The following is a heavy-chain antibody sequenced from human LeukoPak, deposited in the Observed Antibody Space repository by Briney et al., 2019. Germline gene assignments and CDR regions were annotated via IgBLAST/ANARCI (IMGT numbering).Heavy chain of an antibody. CDR1: GFTFSDSY. Sequence: GSLRLSCAASGFTFSDSYMSWIRQAPGKGLEWVSYISSSGSTIYYAESVKGRFTMSRDNAKNSLYLQMNSLRAEDTAVYYCARGDSSSWYYFDYWGQGTLVTVSS. V-gene: IGHV3-11*01. D-gene: IGHD6-13*01. CDR3: ARGDSSSWYYFDY. CDR2: ISSSGSTI. J-gene: IGHJ4*02.